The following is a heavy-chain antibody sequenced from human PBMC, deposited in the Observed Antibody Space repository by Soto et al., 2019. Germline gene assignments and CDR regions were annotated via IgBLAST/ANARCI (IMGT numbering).Heavy chain of an antibody. J-gene: IGHJ6*02. D-gene: IGHD3-9*01. CDR2: ISYDGSNK. CDR1: GFTFSNYG. Sequence: GGSLRLSCAASGFTFSNYGMHWVRQAPGKGLEWVAVISYDGSNKYYADSVKGRFTISRDNSKNTLYLQMNSLRAEDTAVYYCAKAAYYDTRRYYYYGMDVWGQGTTVTVSS. V-gene: IGHV3-30*18. CDR3: AKAAYYDTRRYYYYGMDV.